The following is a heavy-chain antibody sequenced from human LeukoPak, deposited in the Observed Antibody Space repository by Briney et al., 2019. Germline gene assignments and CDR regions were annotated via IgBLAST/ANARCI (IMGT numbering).Heavy chain of an antibody. J-gene: IGHJ4*02. D-gene: IGHD3-22*01. CDR2: INPSGGST. CDR1: GYTFTSYY. V-gene: IGHV1-46*01. Sequence: ASVKVSCKASGYTFTSYYMHWVRQAPGQGLEWMGIINPSGGSTSYAQKFQGRVTITRDTAASTAYMELSSLRSEDMAVYYCARDSLYYYDSSLGALDYWGQGTLVTVSS. CDR3: ARDSLYYYDSSLGALDY.